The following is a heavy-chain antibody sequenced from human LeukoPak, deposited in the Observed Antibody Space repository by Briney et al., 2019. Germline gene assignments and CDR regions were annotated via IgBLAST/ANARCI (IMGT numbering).Heavy chain of an antibody. D-gene: IGHD3-22*01. CDR3: AKDQLRYYDSSGYYRL. CDR2: IVGSGDST. V-gene: IGHV3-23*01. Sequence: PGGSLRLSCAASGFTFSSYAMSWVRQAPGEGPEWVSAIVGSGDSTYYADSVKGRFTIPRDNSKNTLYLQMNSLRAEDTAVYYCAKDQLRYYDSSGYYRLWGQGALVTVSS. J-gene: IGHJ4*02. CDR1: GFTFSSYA.